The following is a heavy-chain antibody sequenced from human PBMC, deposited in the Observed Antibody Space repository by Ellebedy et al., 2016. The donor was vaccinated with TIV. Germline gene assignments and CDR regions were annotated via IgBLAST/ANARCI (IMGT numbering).Heavy chain of an antibody. Sequence: GESLKISCAASGFTFSSYSMNWVRQAPGKGLEWVSSMSSSSSYIYYADSVKGRFTISRDNAKNSLYLQMNSLRAEDTAVYYCARKKYNYGPGGFDYWGQGTLVTVSS. CDR2: MSSSSSYI. CDR3: ARKKYNYGPGGFDY. CDR1: GFTFSSYS. J-gene: IGHJ4*02. V-gene: IGHV3-21*01. D-gene: IGHD5-18*01.